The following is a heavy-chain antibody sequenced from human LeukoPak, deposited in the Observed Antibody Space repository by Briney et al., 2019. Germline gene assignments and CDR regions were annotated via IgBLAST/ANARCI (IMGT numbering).Heavy chain of an antibody. CDR2: IYYSGST. CDR3: ARVYGGNSDWFDP. V-gene: IGHV4-59*01. J-gene: IGHJ5*02. Sequence: PSETLSLTRTVSGGSISSYYWSWIRQPPGKGLEWIGYIYYSGSTNYNPSLKSRVTISVDTSKNQFSLKLSSVTAADTAVYYCARVYGGNSDWFDPWGQGTLVTVSS. D-gene: IGHD4-23*01. CDR1: GGSISSYY.